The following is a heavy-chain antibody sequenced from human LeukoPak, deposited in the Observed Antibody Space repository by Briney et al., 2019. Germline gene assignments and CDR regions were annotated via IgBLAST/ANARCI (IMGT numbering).Heavy chain of an antibody. CDR1: GFTFSSYS. CDR2: ISSSSSTI. CDR3: ARDRTAATRSWDAFDI. Sequence: GGSLRLSCAASGFTFSSYSMNWVRQAPGKGLEWVSYISSSSSTIYYADSVKGRLTISRDNAKNSLYLQMNSLRAEDTAVHYCARDRTAATRSWDAFDIWGQGTMVTVSS. V-gene: IGHV3-48*01. D-gene: IGHD2-15*01. J-gene: IGHJ3*02.